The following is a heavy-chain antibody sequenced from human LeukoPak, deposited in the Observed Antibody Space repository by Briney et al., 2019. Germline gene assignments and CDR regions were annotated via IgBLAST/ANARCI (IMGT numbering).Heavy chain of an antibody. J-gene: IGHJ4*02. CDR3: AREDYGSDTSCFDY. D-gene: IGHD4-17*01. CDR1: GYTFTNFF. CDR2: INPGDGST. V-gene: IGHV1-46*01. Sequence: ASVKVSCKSSGYTFTNFFIHWVRRAPGQGLEWMGLINPGDGSTNYAQKFQGRITVTRDTSTSAVYMELSSLRSEDTAVYYCAREDYGSDTSCFDYWGQGTLVTVSS.